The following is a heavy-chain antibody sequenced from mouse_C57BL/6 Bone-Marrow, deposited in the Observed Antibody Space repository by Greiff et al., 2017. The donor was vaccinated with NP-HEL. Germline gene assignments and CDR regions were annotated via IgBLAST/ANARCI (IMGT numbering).Heavy chain of an antibody. CDR3: AGDALYDCGSSPFAY. CDR2: SSNKANDYTT. CDR1: GFTFTDFY. J-gene: IGHJ3*01. V-gene: IGHV7-1*01. Sequence: EVMLVESGGGLVQSGRSLRLSCATSGFTFTDFYMEWVRQAPGQGLEWIAASSNKANDYTTEYSASVKGRLIVSRDSSHSFLYLQRNALRAEDTAIYYCAGDALYDCGSSPFAYWGQGTLVTVSA. D-gene: IGHD1-1*01.